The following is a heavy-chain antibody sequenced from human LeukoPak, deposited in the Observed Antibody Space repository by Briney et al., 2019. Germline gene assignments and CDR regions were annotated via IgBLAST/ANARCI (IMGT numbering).Heavy chain of an antibody. J-gene: IGHJ2*01. CDR1: GGAISSSSHY. Sequence: SVTLSLTCTVSGGAISSSSHYWGWIRQSPGKGLEWIGSIYHSGSTVYNPSLKSRVAISVDTSRNQFSLKLSSVTASDTAVYYCARNTTVTDWYFDLWGRGTLVTVSS. D-gene: IGHD4-17*01. V-gene: IGHV4-39*01. CDR3: ARNTTVTDWYFDL. CDR2: IYHSGST.